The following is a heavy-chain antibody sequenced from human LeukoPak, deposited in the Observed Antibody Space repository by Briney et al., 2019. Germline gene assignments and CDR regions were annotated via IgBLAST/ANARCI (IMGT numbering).Heavy chain of an antibody. D-gene: IGHD3-16*02. CDR1: GYTFTSYA. Sequence: ASVKVSCKASGYTFTSYAMNWVRQVPGQGLEWMGWINTNTGNPTYAQGFTGRFVFSLDTSVSTAYLQISSLKAEDTAVYYCARDTAFDDYVWGSYRYDGLNWGQGTLVTVSS. V-gene: IGHV7-4-1*02. J-gene: IGHJ4*02. CDR3: ARDTAFDDYVWGSYRYDGLN. CDR2: INTNTGNP.